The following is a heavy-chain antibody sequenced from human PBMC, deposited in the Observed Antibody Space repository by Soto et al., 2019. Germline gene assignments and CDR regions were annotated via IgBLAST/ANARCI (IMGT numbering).Heavy chain of an antibody. CDR1: GLTFSDYY. CDR2: ISSSGSTI. V-gene: IGHV3-11*01. Sequence: PGGSLRLSCAASGLTFSDYYRSWIRQAPGKGLEWVSYISSSGSTIYYADSVKGRFTISRDNAKNSLYLQMNSLRAEDTAVYYCSIASLSFILAELDYRGQGTLVTVSA. J-gene: IGHJ4*01. CDR3: SIASLSFILAELDY. D-gene: IGHD1-26*01.